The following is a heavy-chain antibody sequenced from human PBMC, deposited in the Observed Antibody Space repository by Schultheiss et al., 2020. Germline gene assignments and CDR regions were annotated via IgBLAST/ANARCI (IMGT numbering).Heavy chain of an antibody. CDR2: ISSSGSTI. J-gene: IGHJ3*02. CDR3: ARDRDIGADPDAFDI. Sequence: GESLKISCAASGFTFSSYEMNWVRQAPGKGLEWVSYISSSGSTIYYADSVKGRFTISRDNSKNTLYLQMNSLRAEDTAVYYCARDRDIGADPDAFDIWGQGTMVTVSS. V-gene: IGHV3-48*03. D-gene: IGHD5-12*01. CDR1: GFTFSSYE.